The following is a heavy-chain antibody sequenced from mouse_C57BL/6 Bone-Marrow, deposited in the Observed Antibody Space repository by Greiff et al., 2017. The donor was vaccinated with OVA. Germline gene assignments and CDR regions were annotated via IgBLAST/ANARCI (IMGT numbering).Heavy chain of an antibody. CDR1: GFSLTSYG. D-gene: IGHD1-1*01. J-gene: IGHJ4*01. CDR2: IWRGGST. Sequence: VKLVESGPGLVQPSQSLSITCTVSGFSLTSYGVHWVRQSPGKGLEWLGVIWRGGSTDYNAAFMSRLSITKDNSKSQVFFKMNSLQADDTAIYYCAINYYGSSHYYAMDYWGQGTSVTVSS. CDR3: AINYYGSSHYYAMDY. V-gene: IGHV2-5*01.